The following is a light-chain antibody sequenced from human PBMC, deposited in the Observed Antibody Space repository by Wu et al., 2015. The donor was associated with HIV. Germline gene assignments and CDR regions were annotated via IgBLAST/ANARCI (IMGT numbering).Light chain of an antibody. V-gene: IGKV1-27*01. CDR2: AAS. Sequence: EIQMTQSPSSLSASVGDRVTITCRASQGITNYLAWYQQKPGKVPKVLIYAASTLQSGAPSRFSGSGSGTDFTLTISSLQPEDVATYYCQKYNTALRTFGQGTKVEIK. CDR3: QKYNTALRT. J-gene: IGKJ1*01. CDR1: QGITNY.